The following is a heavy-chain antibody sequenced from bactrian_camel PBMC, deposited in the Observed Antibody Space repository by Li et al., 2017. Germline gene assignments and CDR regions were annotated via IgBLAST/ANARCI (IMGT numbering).Heavy chain of an antibody. D-gene: IGHD5*01. CDR1: KDATNNYC. J-gene: IGHJ4*01. V-gene: IGHV3S55*01. Sequence: VQLVESGGGSVQTGGSLSLSCKVSKDATNNYCMGWFRQAPGKEREGIATIDRADRSSYADSVKGRFTISKDNAKNILYLQMNSLKPEDTATYRCAADKGCGGRWPYRGQGTQVTVS. CDR3: AADKGCGGRWPY. CDR2: IDRADRS.